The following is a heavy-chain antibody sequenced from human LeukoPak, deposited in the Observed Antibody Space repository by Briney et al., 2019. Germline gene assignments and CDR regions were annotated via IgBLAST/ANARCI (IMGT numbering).Heavy chain of an antibody. CDR2: IIPIFGTA. D-gene: IGHD3-22*01. J-gene: IGHJ6*03. CDR3: ASRDNYDSSGYYFNYYYYMDV. V-gene: IGHV1-69*06. Sequence: SVKVSCKASGYTFTSYGISWVRQAPGQGLEWMGGIIPIFGTANYAQKFQGRVTITADKSTSTAYMELSSLRSEDTAVYYCASRDNYDSSGYYFNYYYYMDVWGKGTTVTVSS. CDR1: GYTFTSYG.